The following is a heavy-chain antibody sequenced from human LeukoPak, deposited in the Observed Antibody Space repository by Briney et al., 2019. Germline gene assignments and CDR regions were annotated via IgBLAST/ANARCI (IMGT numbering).Heavy chain of an antibody. V-gene: IGHV3-11*04. CDR2: ISSSGSTI. D-gene: IGHD3-22*01. CDR3: MGGRGWLPEN. CDR1: GFTFSDYY. Sequence: GGSLRLSCAASGFTFSDYYMSWIRQAPGKGLEWVSYISSSGSTIYYADSVKGRFTISRDNVKNSLYLQMNSLRIEDAAVYYCMGGRGWLPENWGQGTLVTVSS. J-gene: IGHJ4*02.